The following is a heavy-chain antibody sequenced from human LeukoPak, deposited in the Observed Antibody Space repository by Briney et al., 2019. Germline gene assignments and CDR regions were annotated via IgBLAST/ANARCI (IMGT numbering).Heavy chain of an antibody. CDR2: IKSESDGGTT. V-gene: IGHV3-15*01. Sequence: PGGSLRLSCAASGFTFSNAWMSWVRQAPGKGLEWVGRIKSESDGGTTDYAAPVKGRFTISRDDSKNTLYLQVTSLKTEDTAFYYCTTGILDYWGQGTLVTVSS. CDR1: GFTFSNAW. CDR3: TTGILDY. J-gene: IGHJ4*02.